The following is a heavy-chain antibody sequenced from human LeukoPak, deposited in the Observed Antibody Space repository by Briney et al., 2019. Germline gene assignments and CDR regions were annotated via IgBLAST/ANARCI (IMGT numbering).Heavy chain of an antibody. V-gene: IGHV3-30*03. CDR3: ARGGSGRDIDAFDM. Sequence: GGSLRLSCAASGFTFSSYGMHWVRQAPGKGLEWVAVISYDGSNKYYVDSVKGRFTISRDNAKNSLFLQMNILRAEDTAVYYCARGGSGRDIDAFDMWGQGTMVTVSS. CDR2: ISYDGSNK. CDR1: GFTFSSYG. J-gene: IGHJ3*02. D-gene: IGHD3-10*01.